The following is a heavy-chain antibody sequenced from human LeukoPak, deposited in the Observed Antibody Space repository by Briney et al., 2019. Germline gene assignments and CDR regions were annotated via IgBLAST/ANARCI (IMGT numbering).Heavy chain of an antibody. CDR2: IYSGGST. V-gene: IGHV3-66*01. D-gene: IGHD5-12*01. J-gene: IGHJ4*02. CDR1: GFTVSSNY. Sequence: GVLRLSCAASGFTVSSNYMSWVRQAPGKGPEWVSVIYSGGSTYYADSVKGRFTISRDNSKNTLYLQMNSLRAEDTAVYYCARAFRGYDYYYFDYWGQGTLVTVSS. CDR3: ARAFRGYDYYYFDY.